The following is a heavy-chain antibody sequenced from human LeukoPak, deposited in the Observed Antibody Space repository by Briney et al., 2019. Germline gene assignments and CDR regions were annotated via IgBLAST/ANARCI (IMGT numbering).Heavy chain of an antibody. CDR3: AREHSSSWDQFDY. D-gene: IGHD6-13*01. J-gene: IGHJ4*02. V-gene: IGHV1-18*01. CDR2: FNPENGNT. Sequence: GASVKVSCKASRYGFVGYGITWVRQAPGQGLEWMGWFNPENGNTNYAQKVQGRVTMTADTSTSTSYMELRSLRSDDTAVYYCAREHSSSWDQFDYWGQGTLVTVSS. CDR1: RYGFVGYG.